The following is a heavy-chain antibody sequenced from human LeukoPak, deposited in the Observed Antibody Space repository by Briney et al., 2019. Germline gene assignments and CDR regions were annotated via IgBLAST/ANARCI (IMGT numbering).Heavy chain of an antibody. Sequence: GGSLTLSCAASGFTFSSYSMNWVRQAPGKGLEWVSSISSSSSYIYYADSVKGRFTISRDNAKNSLYLQMNSLRAEDTAVYYCARDCTFKFSGYSSGFCPFDYWGQGTLVAVSS. CDR2: ISSSSSYI. J-gene: IGHJ4*02. V-gene: IGHV3-21*01. CDR3: ARDCTFKFSGYSSGFCPFDY. D-gene: IGHD6-19*01. CDR1: GFTFSSYS.